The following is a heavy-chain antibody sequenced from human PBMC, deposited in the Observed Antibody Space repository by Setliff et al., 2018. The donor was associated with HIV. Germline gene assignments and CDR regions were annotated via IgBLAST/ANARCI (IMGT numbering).Heavy chain of an antibody. D-gene: IGHD3-22*01. CDR1: GGTFNTYM. V-gene: IGHV1-46*02. CDR2: INTSGGSA. CDR3: ARDGGDGSGYYYADY. Sequence: ASVKVSCKSSGGTFNTYMIAWLRLAPGQGLEWMGVINTSGGSAGYAEKFRGRVTMTSDTSTNTVYMELRSLRSEETAVFYCARDGGDGSGYYYADYWGQGTLVTVSS. J-gene: IGHJ4*02.